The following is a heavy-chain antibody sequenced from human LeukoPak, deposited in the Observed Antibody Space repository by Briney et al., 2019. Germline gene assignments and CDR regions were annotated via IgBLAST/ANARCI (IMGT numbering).Heavy chain of an antibody. Sequence: ASVKVPCKAYGYTFTSYGISWVRQAPGQGLDWMGWISAYNGNANYAQKLQGRVTMTTDTSTSTAYMELRSLRSDDTAVYYCARYMITFGGVIVIPDYYYYYGMDVWGQGTTVTVSS. J-gene: IGHJ6*02. D-gene: IGHD3-16*02. V-gene: IGHV1-18*01. CDR2: ISAYNGNA. CDR3: ARYMITFGGVIVIPDYYYYYGMDV. CDR1: GYTFTSYG.